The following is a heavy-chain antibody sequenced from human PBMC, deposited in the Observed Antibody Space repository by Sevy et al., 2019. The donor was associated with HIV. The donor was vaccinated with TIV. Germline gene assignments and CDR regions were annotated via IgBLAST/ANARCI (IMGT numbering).Heavy chain of an antibody. Sequence: GGSLRLSCAVSGFTFTSYDMNWVRQAPGKGLEWVSGYSGSGGSTYYADSVKGRFSISRDNSRNTLYLQINTLRAEDTAVYYCVKDVAYDNTYLDYWGQGTLVTVSS. CDR2: YSGSGGST. CDR1: GFTFTSYD. V-gene: IGHV3-23*01. J-gene: IGHJ4*02. CDR3: VKDVAYDNTYLDY. D-gene: IGHD3-22*01.